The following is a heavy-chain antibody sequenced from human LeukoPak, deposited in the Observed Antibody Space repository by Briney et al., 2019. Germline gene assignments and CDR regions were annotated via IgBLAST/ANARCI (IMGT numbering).Heavy chain of an antibody. D-gene: IGHD1-26*01. V-gene: IGHV4-59*08. CDR1: GGSISTYY. Sequence: PSETLAIACTVAGGSISTYYWGWIRQPPGKGLEWIGYSSSSGSTNYNPSLNSRVTISVDTSKNQFSLKLSSVTAADTAVYHCARHGGSYSHDYWGQGTLVTVSS. J-gene: IGHJ4*02. CDR3: ARHGGSYSHDY. CDR2: SSSSGST.